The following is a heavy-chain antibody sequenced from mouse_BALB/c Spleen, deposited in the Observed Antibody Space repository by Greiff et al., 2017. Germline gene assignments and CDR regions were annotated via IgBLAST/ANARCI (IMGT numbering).Heavy chain of an antibody. Sequence: DVHLVESGGGLVQPGGSRKLSCAASGFTFSSFGMHWVRQAPEKGLEWVAYISSGSSTIYYADTVKGRFTISRDNPKNTLFLQMTSLRSEDTAMYYCENLGDFDYWGQGTTLTVSS. CDR2: ISSGSSTI. J-gene: IGHJ2*01. V-gene: IGHV5-17*02. D-gene: IGHD3-1*01. CDR3: ENLGDFDY. CDR1: GFTFSSFG.